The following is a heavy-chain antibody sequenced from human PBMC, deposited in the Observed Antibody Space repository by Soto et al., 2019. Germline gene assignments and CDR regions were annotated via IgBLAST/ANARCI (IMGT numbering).Heavy chain of an antibody. Sequence: SETLSLTCAVYGVSFSAYYWSWIRQPPGKGLEWIGEINHSGGTSYNPSLKSRVTISVDTSKSQFSLKLTSVTAADRAVYYCARGSVDTVGSSGFYDYWGQGTPVTVSS. CDR2: INHSGGT. CDR1: GVSFSAYY. D-gene: IGHD3-22*01. CDR3: ARGSVDTVGSSGFYDY. J-gene: IGHJ4*02. V-gene: IGHV4-34*01.